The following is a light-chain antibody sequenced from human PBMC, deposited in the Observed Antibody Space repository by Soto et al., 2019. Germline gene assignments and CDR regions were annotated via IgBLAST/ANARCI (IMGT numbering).Light chain of an antibody. J-gene: IGLJ1*01. CDR2: EVT. V-gene: IGLV2-8*01. CDR1: SSDVGGYDY. Sequence: QSALTQPPSASGSPGHSVTISCTGTSSDVGGYDYVSWYQQHPGKAPKLMIYEVTKRPSGVPDRFSGSKSGNTASLTVSGLQAEDEADYYCSSYAGNNKLGVFGTGPKLTVL. CDR3: SSYAGNNKLGV.